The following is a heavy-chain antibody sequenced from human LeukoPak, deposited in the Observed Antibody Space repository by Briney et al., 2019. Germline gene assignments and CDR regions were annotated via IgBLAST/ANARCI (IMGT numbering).Heavy chain of an antibody. CDR2: INTVNGNT. V-gene: IGHV1-3*03. CDR3: ARGARFRSYGSGTYYTSLPFDP. Sequence: GASVKVSCKASGYTFTNYIMHWVRQAPGQRLEWMGWINTVNGNTKYSQEFQGRVTITRDTSASTAYMELSSLRSEDMAVYYCARGARFRSYGSGTYYTSLPFDPWGQGTLVTVSS. D-gene: IGHD3-10*01. J-gene: IGHJ5*02. CDR1: GYTFTNYI.